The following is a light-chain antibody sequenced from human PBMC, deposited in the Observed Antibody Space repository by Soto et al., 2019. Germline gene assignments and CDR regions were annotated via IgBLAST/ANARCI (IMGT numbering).Light chain of an antibody. V-gene: IGKV3-15*01. J-gene: IGKJ1*01. Sequence: ETVMTQSPASLSVSPGERATLSCRASQSVRRNLAWYQHKPGQAPRLLIYDASTRPTGIPAGFSGSGYGTEFTHSISSLQSEDFTVYYCQQYNDWPWTFGQGTKVEI. CDR2: DAS. CDR1: QSVRRN. CDR3: QQYNDWPWT.